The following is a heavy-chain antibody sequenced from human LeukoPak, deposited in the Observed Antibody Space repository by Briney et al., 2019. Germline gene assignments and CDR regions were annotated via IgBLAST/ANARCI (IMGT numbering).Heavy chain of an antibody. D-gene: IGHD6-13*01. J-gene: IGHJ4*02. CDR1: GFTVSSNY. Sequence: GGSLRLSCAASGFTVSSNYMSWVRQAPGKGLEWVSVIYSGGSTYYADSVKGRFTISRDNSKNTLYLQMNSLRAEDTAVYYCAREAAAEGYFDYWGQGTLVTVSS. CDR3: AREAAAEGYFDY. V-gene: IGHV3-66*01. CDR2: IYSGGST.